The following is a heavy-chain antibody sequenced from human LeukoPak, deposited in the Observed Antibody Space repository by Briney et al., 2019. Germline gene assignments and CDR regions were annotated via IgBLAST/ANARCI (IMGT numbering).Heavy chain of an antibody. D-gene: IGHD6-13*01. J-gene: IGHJ4*02. CDR3: ARLGSAAGGSRYFDY. CDR2: IYTSGSA. CDR1: GGSISSGSYY. Sequence: SQTLSLTCTVSGGSISSGSYYWSWIRQPAGKGLEWIGRIYTSGSANYNPSLKSRVTISVDTSKNQFSLKLSSVTAADTAVYYCARLGSAAGGSRYFDYWGQGTLVTVSS. V-gene: IGHV4-61*02.